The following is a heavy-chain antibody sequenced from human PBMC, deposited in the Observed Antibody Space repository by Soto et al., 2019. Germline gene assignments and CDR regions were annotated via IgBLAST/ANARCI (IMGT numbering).Heavy chain of an antibody. J-gene: IGHJ6*02. D-gene: IGHD3-3*01. CDR2: TYYRSKWYN. Sequence: SQTLSLTCAISGDSVSSNSAAWNWIRQSPSRGLEWLGRTYYRSKWYNDYAVSVKSRITISPDTSKNQFSLQLNSVTPEDTAVYYCARATTIRFLEWSSPPHGMDVWGQGTTVTVSS. CDR1: GDSVSSNSAA. CDR3: ARATTIRFLEWSSPPHGMDV. V-gene: IGHV6-1*01.